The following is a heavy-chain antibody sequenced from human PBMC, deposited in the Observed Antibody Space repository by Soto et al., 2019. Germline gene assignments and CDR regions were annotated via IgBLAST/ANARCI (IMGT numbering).Heavy chain of an antibody. CDR1: GFTFSSYG. Sequence: GGSLRLSCAASGFTFSSYGMHWVRQAPGKGLEWVAVISYDGSNKYYADSVKGRFTISRDNSKNTLYLQMNSLRAEDTAVYYCAKDPVEMATITEYFQHWGQGTLVTVSS. CDR2: ISYDGSNK. J-gene: IGHJ1*01. CDR3: AKDPVEMATITEYFQH. V-gene: IGHV3-30*18. D-gene: IGHD5-12*01.